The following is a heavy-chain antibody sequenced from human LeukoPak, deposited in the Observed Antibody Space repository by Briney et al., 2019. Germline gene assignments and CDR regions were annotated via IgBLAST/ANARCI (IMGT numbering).Heavy chain of an antibody. Sequence: PGGSLRLSCAASGFTFSSYAMSWVRQAPGKGLEWVSAISGSGGSTYYADSVKGRFTISRDNSKNTLYLQMNSLRAEDTAVYYCAKDFSFDFWRENDYWGQGTLVTVAS. J-gene: IGHJ4*02. CDR1: GFTFSSYA. CDR3: AKDFSFDFWRENDY. V-gene: IGHV3-23*01. CDR2: ISGSGGST. D-gene: IGHD3-3*01.